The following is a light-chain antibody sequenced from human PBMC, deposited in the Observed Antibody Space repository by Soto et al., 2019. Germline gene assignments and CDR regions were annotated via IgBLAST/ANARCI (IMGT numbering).Light chain of an antibody. CDR3: CSYAGSYTYV. CDR1: SSDVGGYNY. CDR2: DVS. J-gene: IGLJ1*01. V-gene: IGLV2-11*01. Sequence: QSALTQPRSVSGSPGQSVTISCTGTSSDVGGYNYVSWYQQHPGKAPKLMIYDVSKRPSGVPDRFSGSKSGNMASLTISGLQAEDEADYYCCSYAGSYTYVFGTGTQLTVL.